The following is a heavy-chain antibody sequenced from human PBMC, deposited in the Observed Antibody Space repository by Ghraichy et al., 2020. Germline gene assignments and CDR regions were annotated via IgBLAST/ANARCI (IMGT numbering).Heavy chain of an antibody. Sequence: GGSLRLSCAASGFTFSSYWMHWVRQAPGKGLVWVSRLNSDGSSTSYADSVKGRFTISRDNAKNTLYLQMNSLRAEDTAVYYCARDPRAVFNYGDYQDKLFDYWGQGTLVTVSS. J-gene: IGHJ4*02. D-gene: IGHD4-17*01. CDR2: LNSDGSST. CDR1: GFTFSSYW. CDR3: ARDPRAVFNYGDYQDKLFDY. V-gene: IGHV3-74*01.